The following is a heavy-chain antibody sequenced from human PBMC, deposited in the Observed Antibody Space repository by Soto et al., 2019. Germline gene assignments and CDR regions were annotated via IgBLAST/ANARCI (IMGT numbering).Heavy chain of an antibody. J-gene: IGHJ6*02. V-gene: IGHV4-30-4*08. CDR3: AREDDGGDSLDV. Sequence: SETRSLTCTVSGGSINSDSYHWTWIRQSPGKGLEWIGYIHHSGAFLYNPSFKSRLTISVDTSKNQFSLHLSSVTGADTAVYFCAREDDGGDSLDVWGQGTTVTVSS. D-gene: IGHD2-21*02. CDR1: GGSINSDSYH. CDR2: IHHSGAF.